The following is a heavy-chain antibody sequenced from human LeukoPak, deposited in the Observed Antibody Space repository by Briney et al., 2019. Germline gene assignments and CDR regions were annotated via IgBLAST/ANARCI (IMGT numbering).Heavy chain of an antibody. Sequence: ASVKVSCKASGYTFTSYGISWVRQATGQGLEWMGWMNPNTGNTGYAQKFQGRVSMTRNTSTSTAYMELSSLRSEDTAVYYCARWGDNFGSGSYTLYYYYMDVWGKGTTVTVSS. V-gene: IGHV1-8*02. D-gene: IGHD3-10*01. CDR1: GYTFTSYG. CDR2: MNPNTGNT. J-gene: IGHJ6*03. CDR3: ARWGDNFGSGSYTLYYYYMDV.